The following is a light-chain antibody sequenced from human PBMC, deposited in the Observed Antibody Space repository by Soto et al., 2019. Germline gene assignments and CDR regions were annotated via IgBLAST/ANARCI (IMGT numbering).Light chain of an antibody. Sequence: AIQLTQSPSSLSASVGDRVTITCRASQGISSALAWYQQKPGKAPKLLIYDASSLESGVPSRFSGSGSGTDFTLTISCLQPEDFATYYGQQFNSYPRTFGQGTKVEIK. CDR2: DAS. V-gene: IGKV1-13*02. J-gene: IGKJ1*01. CDR3: QQFNSYPRT. CDR1: QGISSA.